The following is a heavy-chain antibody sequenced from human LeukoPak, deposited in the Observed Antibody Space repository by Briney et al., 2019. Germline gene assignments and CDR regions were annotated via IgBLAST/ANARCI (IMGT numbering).Heavy chain of an antibody. J-gene: IGHJ4*02. D-gene: IGHD3-16*01. CDR2: INSDGSTT. CDR1: GFTFSSYS. CDR3: ARDLGGSVITYYFDS. V-gene: IGHV3-74*01. Sequence: PGGSLRLSCTASGFTFSSYSMSWVRQVPGKGLVWVSRINSDGSTTTYADSVKGRFTISRDNAKNTLYLQMNSLRAEDTAVYYCARDLGGSVITYYFDSWGQGTLVTVSS.